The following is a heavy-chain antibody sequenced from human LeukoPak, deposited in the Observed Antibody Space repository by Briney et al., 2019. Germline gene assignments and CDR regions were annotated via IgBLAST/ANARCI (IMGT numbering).Heavy chain of an antibody. CDR3: ARDRRVGATWSVGAFDI. CDR1: GFSLTTYE. CDR2: ISSSGDSI. V-gene: IGHV3-48*03. D-gene: IGHD1-26*01. Sequence: GGSLRLSCAASGFSLTTYEMNWARQAPGKGLEWVSYISSSGDSIYYADSVKGRFTISRDNAKNSLSLQMNSLRAEDTAIYYCARDRRVGATWSVGAFDIWGPGTTVTVSS. J-gene: IGHJ3*02.